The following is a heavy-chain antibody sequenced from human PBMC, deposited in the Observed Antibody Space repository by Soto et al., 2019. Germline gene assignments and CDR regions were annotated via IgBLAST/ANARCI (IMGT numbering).Heavy chain of an antibody. J-gene: IGHJ4*02. CDR2: VFPGDSDT. D-gene: IGHD6-19*01. Sequence: PGESLKISCKTSGYRFTESWIGWVRQKPGKGLEWLGMVFPGDSDTRYSPSFHGHVTVSADKSTNTAYLRWSSLRASDTAMYYCARLYTSGSFDCWGQGTLVTVSS. V-gene: IGHV5-51*01. CDR3: ARLYTSGSFDC. CDR1: GYRFTESW.